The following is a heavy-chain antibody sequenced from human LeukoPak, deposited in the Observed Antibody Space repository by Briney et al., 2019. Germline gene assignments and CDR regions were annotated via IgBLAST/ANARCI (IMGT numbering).Heavy chain of an antibody. CDR2: IYTSGST. Sequence: TLSLTCTVSGGSISSGSYYWSWIRQPAGKGLEWIGRIYTSGSTNYNPSLKSRVTISVDTSKNQFPLKLSSVTAADTAVYYCARDSSGWYIGPPDYWGQGTLVTVSS. D-gene: IGHD6-19*01. CDR3: ARDSSGWYIGPPDY. J-gene: IGHJ4*02. CDR1: GGSISSGSYY. V-gene: IGHV4-61*02.